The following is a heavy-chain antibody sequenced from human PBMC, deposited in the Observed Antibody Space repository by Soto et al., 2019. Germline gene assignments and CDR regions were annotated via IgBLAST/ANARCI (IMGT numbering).Heavy chain of an antibody. CDR3: ATSREARTPNWFDP. D-gene: IGHD1-26*01. CDR1: GFTFSSYW. Sequence: GGSLRLSCAASGFTFSSYWMNWVRQAPGKGLEWVANIKQDGSEKNYVDSVKGRFTISRDNAKNSLYLQMNSLRAEDTAVYYCATSREARTPNWFDPWGQGTLVTVSS. J-gene: IGHJ5*02. CDR2: IKQDGSEK. V-gene: IGHV3-7*01.